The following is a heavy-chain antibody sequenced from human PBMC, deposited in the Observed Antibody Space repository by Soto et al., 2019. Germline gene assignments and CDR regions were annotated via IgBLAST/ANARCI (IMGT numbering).Heavy chain of an antibody. CDR2: IYHSGST. Sequence: SETLSLTCAVSGGSISSGGYSWSWIRQPPGKGLEWIGYIYHSGSTYYNPSLKSRVTISVDRSKNQFSLKLSSVTAADTAVYYCARGRCCSSTSCSDFDYWGQGTLVTVSS. J-gene: IGHJ4*02. D-gene: IGHD2-2*01. V-gene: IGHV4-30-2*01. CDR1: GGSISSGGYS. CDR3: ARGRCCSSTSCSDFDY.